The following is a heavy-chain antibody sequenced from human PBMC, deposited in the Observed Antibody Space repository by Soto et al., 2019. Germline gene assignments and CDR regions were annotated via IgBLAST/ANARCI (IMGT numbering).Heavy chain of an antibody. D-gene: IGHD3-3*01. CDR3: AREIRSGYYRYWYFDI. Sequence: QVQLVQSGAEVKKPGASVKVSCTASGYTITIYHLHWVRQAPGQGLEWMGWINPDSGGTKYAQKFQGGVTMTRDTSTSTVYMELIRLRSDYTAVYYCAREIRSGYYRYWYFDIWGRGTLVTVSS. V-gene: IGHV1-2*02. J-gene: IGHJ2*01. CDR2: INPDSGGT. CDR1: GYTITIYH.